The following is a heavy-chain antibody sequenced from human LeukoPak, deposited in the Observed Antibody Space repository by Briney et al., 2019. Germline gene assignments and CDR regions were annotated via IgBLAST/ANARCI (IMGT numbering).Heavy chain of an antibody. CDR2: ISYDGSNK. Sequence: PGGSLRLSCAASGFTFSSYAMHWVRQAPGKGLEWVAVISYDGSNKYYADSVKGRFTISRDNSKNTLYLQMNSPRAEDTAVYYCARDRCSSTSCFLNGGYYFDYWGQGTLVTVSS. D-gene: IGHD2-2*01. CDR1: GFTFSSYA. V-gene: IGHV3-30-3*01. CDR3: ARDRCSSTSCFLNGGYYFDY. J-gene: IGHJ4*02.